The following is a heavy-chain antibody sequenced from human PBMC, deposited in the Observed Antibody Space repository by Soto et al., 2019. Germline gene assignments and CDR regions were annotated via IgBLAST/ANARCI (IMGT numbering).Heavy chain of an antibody. CDR1: GFTFSSYA. CDR2: ISGSGGST. CDR3: AKSGVQTPLLDY. J-gene: IGHJ4*02. V-gene: IGHV3-23*01. Sequence: EVQLLESGGGLVQPGGSLRLSCAASGFTFSSYAMSWVRQAPGKGLEWVSAISGSGGSTYYADSVKGRFTISRDNSKNTLYLQINSLRAEDTAVYYCAKSGVQTPLLDYWGQGTLVTVSS. D-gene: IGHD1-1*01.